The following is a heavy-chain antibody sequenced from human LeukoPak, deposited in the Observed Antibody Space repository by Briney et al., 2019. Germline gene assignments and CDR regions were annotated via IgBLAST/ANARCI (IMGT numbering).Heavy chain of an antibody. Sequence: ASVKVSCKASGYTFTDYFIHWVRQAPGQGLEWMGWINPNSGGTNNAQNFQGRVTMTRDTSIRTAYMELSSLRSDDTAIYYCGRGIQSFDPWGQGTLVTVSS. V-gene: IGHV1-2*02. J-gene: IGHJ5*02. CDR3: GRGIQSFDP. CDR2: INPNSGGT. CDR1: GYTFTDYF.